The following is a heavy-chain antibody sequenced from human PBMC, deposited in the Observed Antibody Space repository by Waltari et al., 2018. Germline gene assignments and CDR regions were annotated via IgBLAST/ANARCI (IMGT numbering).Heavy chain of an antibody. Sequence: EVHLAESGGGVVQPGGSLRLSCTGSGFRFGDYWMHWVRQAPGKGLEGVARINFDGGYISYGDSVKGRFTISRDNAKNTVFLQLNSLRADDTAVYFCARKAGSGYPYGPFYYDNWGQGTLVTVSS. CDR2: INFDGGYI. D-gene: IGHD5-12*01. CDR3: ARKAGSGYPYGPFYYDN. V-gene: IGHV3-74*01. CDR1: GFRFGDYW. J-gene: IGHJ4*02.